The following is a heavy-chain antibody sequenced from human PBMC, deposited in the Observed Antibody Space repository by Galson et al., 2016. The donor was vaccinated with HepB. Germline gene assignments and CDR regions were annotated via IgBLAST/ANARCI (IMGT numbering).Heavy chain of an antibody. D-gene: IGHD1-26*01. CDR3: ARCKVGASTPFDY. CDR1: GYSITRGGYY. CDR2: IYYDGSS. Sequence: TLSLTCTVSGYSITRGGYYWSWLRQHPEKGLEWIGYIYYDGSSFYNPSLQSRVSISPDTSKHQFSLTRTSLTAAASAVYYCARCKVGASTPFDYWGQGTLVTVSS. J-gene: IGHJ4*02. V-gene: IGHV4-31*03.